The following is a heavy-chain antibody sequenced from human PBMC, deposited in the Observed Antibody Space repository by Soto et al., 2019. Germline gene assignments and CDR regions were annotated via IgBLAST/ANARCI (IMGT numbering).Heavy chain of an antibody. J-gene: IGHJ6*02. D-gene: IGHD5-12*01. CDR1: GFIFCNYG. Sequence: GGSLRLSCAASGFIFCNYGMHWVRQAPGKGLEWVAVISHDGSEKYYADSVKGRFTISRDNSKNTLYLQMSSLRAEDTTVYFCAKGSQESVSRYFSIYVWGQGSTVTVSS. CDR3: AKGSQESVSRYFSIYV. V-gene: IGHV3-30*18. CDR2: ISHDGSEK.